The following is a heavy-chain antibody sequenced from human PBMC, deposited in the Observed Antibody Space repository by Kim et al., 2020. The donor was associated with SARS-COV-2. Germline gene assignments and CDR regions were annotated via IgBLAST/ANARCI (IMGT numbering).Heavy chain of an antibody. CDR2: IIPIFGTA. V-gene: IGHV1-69*13. CDR3: ATGYRSSWFDY. Sequence: SVKVSCKASGGTFSSYAISWVRQAPGQGLEWMGGIIPIFGTANYAQKFQGRVKITADESTSTAYMELGSLRSEDTTVYYCATGYRSSWFDYWGQGTLVTVSS. D-gene: IGHD6-13*01. J-gene: IGHJ4*02. CDR1: GGTFSSYA.